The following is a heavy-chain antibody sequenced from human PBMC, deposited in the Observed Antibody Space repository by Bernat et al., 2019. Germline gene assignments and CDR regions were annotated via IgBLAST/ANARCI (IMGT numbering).Heavy chain of an antibody. V-gene: IGHV3-49*04. CDR2: IRSKAYGGTT. Sequence: EVQLVDSGGGLVQPGRSLRLSCTASGFTFGDYGMSWVRQAPGKGLEWVGDIRSKAYGGTTEYATSVKGRITISRAESNSIAYLQMNSLKPEDTAVYYCTASYCSSASCHPGYWGQGTLVTVSS. J-gene: IGHJ4*02. CDR3: TASYCSSASCHPGY. D-gene: IGHD2-2*01. CDR1: GFTFGDYG.